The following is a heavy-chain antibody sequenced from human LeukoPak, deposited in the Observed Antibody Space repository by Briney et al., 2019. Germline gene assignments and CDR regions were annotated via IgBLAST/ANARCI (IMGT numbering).Heavy chain of an antibody. V-gene: IGHV4-34*01. CDR1: GGSFSGYY. Sequence: SETLSLTCAVYGGSFSGYYWSWIRQPPGKGLEWIGEINHSGSTNYNPSLKSRVTISVDTSKNQFSLKLSSVTAADTAVYYCARVGNYYGSGSYYTTRYYFDYWAREPWSPSPQ. J-gene: IGHJ4*02. D-gene: IGHD3-10*01. CDR3: ARVGNYYGSGSYYTTRYYFDY. CDR2: INHSGST.